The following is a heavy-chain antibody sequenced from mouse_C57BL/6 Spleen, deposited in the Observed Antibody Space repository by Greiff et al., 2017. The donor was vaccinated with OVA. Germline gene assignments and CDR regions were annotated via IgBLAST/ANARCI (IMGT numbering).Heavy chain of an antibody. V-gene: IGHV1-55*01. CDR1: GYTFTSYW. CDR2: IYPGSGST. J-gene: IGHJ4*01. CDR3: ARRDGNLYYAMDY. Sequence: QVQLQQPGAELVKPGASVKMSCKASGYTFTSYWITWVKQRPGQGLEWIGDIYPGSGSTNYNEKFKSKATLTVDTSSSTAYMQLSSLTSEDSAVYYCARRDGNLYYAMDYWGQGTSVTVSS. D-gene: IGHD2-1*01.